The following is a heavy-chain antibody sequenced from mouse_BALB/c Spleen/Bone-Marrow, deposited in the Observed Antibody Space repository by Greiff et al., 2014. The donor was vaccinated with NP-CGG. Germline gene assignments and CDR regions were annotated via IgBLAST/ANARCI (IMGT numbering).Heavy chain of an antibody. V-gene: IGHV1S22*01. CDR1: GYTFTSYW. Sequence: LQESGSELVRPGASVKLSCKASGYTFTSYWMHWVKQRPGQGLEWIGNIYPGSGSTNYDEKFKSKATLTVDTSSSTAYMQLSSLTSEDSAVYYCTREGPTGTGGDYWGRGTTLTASS. CDR2: IYPGSGST. J-gene: IGHJ2*01. CDR3: TREGPTGTGGDY. D-gene: IGHD4-1*02.